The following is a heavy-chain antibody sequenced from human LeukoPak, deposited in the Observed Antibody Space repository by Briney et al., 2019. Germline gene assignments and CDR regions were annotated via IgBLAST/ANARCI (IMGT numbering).Heavy chain of an antibody. CDR1: GYSISSTFY. CDR3: ARGGSSAWYEDC. D-gene: IGHD6-19*01. CDR2: IYHNGGT. Sequence: SETLSLTCTVSGYSISSTFYWGWIRQPPGKGLEWIGSIYHNGGTYYNPSLKSRVTISVDTSKNQFSLKVKSVSAADTAVYYCARGGSSAWYEDCWGQGTLVTVSS. J-gene: IGHJ4*02. V-gene: IGHV4-38-2*02.